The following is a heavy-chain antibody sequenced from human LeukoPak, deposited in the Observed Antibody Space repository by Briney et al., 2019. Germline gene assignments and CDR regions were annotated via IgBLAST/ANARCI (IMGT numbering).Heavy chain of an antibody. V-gene: IGHV4-39*07. Sequence: PSETLSLTCTVSGGSISSSSYYWGWIRQPPGKGLEWIGSIYYSGSTYYNPSLKSRVAISVDTSKNQFSLKLSSVTAADTAVYYCARGVFYDSSGYGLRFDYWGQGTVVTVSS. CDR1: GGSISSSSYY. J-gene: IGHJ4*02. CDR2: IYYSGST. D-gene: IGHD3-22*01. CDR3: ARGVFYDSSGYGLRFDY.